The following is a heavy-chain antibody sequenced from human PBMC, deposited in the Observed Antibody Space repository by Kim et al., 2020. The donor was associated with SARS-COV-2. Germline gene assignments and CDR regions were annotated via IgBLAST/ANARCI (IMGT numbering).Heavy chain of an antibody. Sequence: SQTLSLTCAISGDSVSSNSVTWNWIRQSPSRGLEWLGRTYYRSKWHSDYSLSVKSRASVNADTSKNQVSLQLNSVTPEDTAVYYCVRGCTNDVCHFDYWGQGTLVTVSS. J-gene: IGHJ4*02. V-gene: IGHV6-1*01. CDR2: TYYRSKWHS. CDR3: VRGCTNDVCHFDY. D-gene: IGHD2-8*01. CDR1: GDSVSSNSVT.